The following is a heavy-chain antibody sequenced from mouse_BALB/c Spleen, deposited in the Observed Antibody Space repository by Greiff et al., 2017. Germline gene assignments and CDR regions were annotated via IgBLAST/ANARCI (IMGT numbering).Heavy chain of an antibody. V-gene: IGHV5-6*01. CDR3: ARHIHYYGSSLGYFDV. CDR2: ISSGGSYT. CDR1: GFTFSSYG. D-gene: IGHD1-1*01. Sequence: EVQLQESGGDLVKPGGSLKLSCAASGFTFSSYGMSWVRQTPDKRLEWVATISSGGSYTYYPASVKGRFTISRDNAKNTLYLQMSSLKSEDTAMYDCARHIHYYGSSLGYFDVWGAGTTVTVSS. J-gene: IGHJ1*01.